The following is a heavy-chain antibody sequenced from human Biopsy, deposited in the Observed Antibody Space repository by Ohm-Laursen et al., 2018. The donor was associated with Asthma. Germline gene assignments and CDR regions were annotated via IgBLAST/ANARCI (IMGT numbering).Heavy chain of an antibody. D-gene: IGHD4-17*01. CDR2: VYYRGST. J-gene: IGHJ2*01. CDR1: GGSIRSSTYY. V-gene: IGHV4-39*01. CDR3: ARHPNNGDYSYWYFDL. Sequence: GTLSLTCTVSGGSIRSSTYYWGWIRQPPGKGLEWIGSVYYRGSTYYNPSLKSRVTISVDTSKSHFSLTLSSVTAADTAVYYCARHPNNGDYSYWYFDLWGRGTLVTVSS.